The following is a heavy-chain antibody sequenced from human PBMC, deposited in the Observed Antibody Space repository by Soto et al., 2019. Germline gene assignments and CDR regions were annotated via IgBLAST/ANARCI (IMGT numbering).Heavy chain of an antibody. CDR2: INPSGAKT. Sequence: QVQLVQSGAEVKKPGAAVKVACKTSGFTFTNYWMHWVRQAPGQGLEWMGIINPSGAKTSYGQKLQGRVTMTRDTSTSTVYMELISLTSVDTAVYYCARAVRDYGANPDHWGQGTLVTVSS. D-gene: IGHD4-17*01. V-gene: IGHV1-46*04. CDR3: ARAVRDYGANPDH. CDR1: GFTFTNYW. J-gene: IGHJ5*02.